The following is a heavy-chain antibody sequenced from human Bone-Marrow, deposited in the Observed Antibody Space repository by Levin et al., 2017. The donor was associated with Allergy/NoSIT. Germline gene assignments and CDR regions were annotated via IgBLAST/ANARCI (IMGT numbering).Heavy chain of an antibody. CDR3: ARDGGWELPDLGYGMDV. Sequence: PSETLSLTCAISGDSVSSNSAAWTWIRQSPSRGLEWLGRTYYRSKWYNDYAVSVKSRITINPDTSKNQFSLQLNSVTPEDTAVYYCARDGGWELPDLGYGMDVWGQGTTVTVSS. CDR2: TYYRSKWYN. J-gene: IGHJ6*02. V-gene: IGHV6-1*01. D-gene: IGHD1-26*01. CDR1: GDSVSSNSAA.